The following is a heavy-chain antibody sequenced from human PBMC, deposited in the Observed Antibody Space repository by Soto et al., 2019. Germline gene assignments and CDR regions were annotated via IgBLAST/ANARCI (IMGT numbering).Heavy chain of an antibody. CDR1: GFTFSSYA. V-gene: IGHV3-30-3*01. Sequence: GQLVESGGGLVQPGGSLRLSCAASGFTFSSYAMHWVRQAPGKGLEWVAVISYDGSNKYYADSVKGRFTISRDNSKNTLYLQMNSLRAEDTAVYYCARERGIAAKPRNWFDPWGQGTLVTVSS. D-gene: IGHD6-13*01. CDR3: ARERGIAAKPRNWFDP. J-gene: IGHJ5*02. CDR2: ISYDGSNK.